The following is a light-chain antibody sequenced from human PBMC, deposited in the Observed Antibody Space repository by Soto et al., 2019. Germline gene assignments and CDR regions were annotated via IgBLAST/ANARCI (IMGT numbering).Light chain of an antibody. J-gene: IGKJ5*01. CDR1: QSVSSY. Sequence: EIVLTQSPGTLSLSPGERATLSCRVSQSVSSYLAWYQQKPGQAPRLLIYDASNRATGIPARFSGSGSGTDFTLTISSLEPEDFAVYYCQQRSNWPPTFGQGTRLEIK. V-gene: IGKV3-11*01. CDR3: QQRSNWPPT. CDR2: DAS.